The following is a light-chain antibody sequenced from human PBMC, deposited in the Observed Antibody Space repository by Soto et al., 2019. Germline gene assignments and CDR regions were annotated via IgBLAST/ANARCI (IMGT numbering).Light chain of an antibody. V-gene: IGKV3-20*01. CDR2: GAS. CDR1: QSVSSSY. Sequence: EISMTQSPATLSVSPGERGTLSCRASQSVSSSYLAWYQQKPGKAPRLLIYGASSRATGIPDRFSGSGAGTDFTLTIRRLEPEDVAVYYCQQYGTSGTFGQGTKVDIK. J-gene: IGKJ1*01. CDR3: QQYGTSGT.